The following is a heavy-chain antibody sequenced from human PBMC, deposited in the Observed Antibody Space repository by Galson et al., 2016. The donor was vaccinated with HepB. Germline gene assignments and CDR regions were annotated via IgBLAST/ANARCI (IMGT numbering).Heavy chain of an antibody. CDR3: ASDSTYGNF. D-gene: IGHD3-10*01. Sequence: SETLSLTCTVSGASVSSTGYYWSWIRQPPGKGLEWIGHIFYFDNTNYNPSLKSRVTISVDTSKNQFSLKLNSVTAADTAVYYCASDSTYGNFWGQGTLATVSS. CDR2: IFYFDNT. J-gene: IGHJ4*02. CDR1: GASVSSTGYY. V-gene: IGHV4-61*08.